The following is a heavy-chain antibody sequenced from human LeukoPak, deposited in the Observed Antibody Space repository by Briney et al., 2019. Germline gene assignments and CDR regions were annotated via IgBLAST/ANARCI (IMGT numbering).Heavy chain of an antibody. V-gene: IGHV3-48*03. D-gene: IGHD3-9*01. CDR2: ISSSGSTI. Sequence: PGGSLRLSCAASGFTFSSYEMNWVRQAPGKGLEWVSYISSSGSTIYYADSVKGRFTISRDNAKNSLYLQMNSLRAEDTAVYYCATLSESFDWLLGGYYYYYMDVWGKGTTVTVSS. J-gene: IGHJ6*03. CDR1: GFTFSSYE. CDR3: ATLSESFDWLLGGYYYYYMDV.